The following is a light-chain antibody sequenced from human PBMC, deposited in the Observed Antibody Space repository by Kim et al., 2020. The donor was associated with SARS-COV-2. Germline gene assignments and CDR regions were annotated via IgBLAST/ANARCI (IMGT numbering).Light chain of an antibody. Sequence: ASVGDRVTITCRASQSISSYLNWYQQKPGKAPKPLIYSASSLQSGVPLRFSGSGSGTDFTLTISSLQPEDFATYYCQQSYSPLRTFGQGTKVDIK. CDR2: SAS. J-gene: IGKJ1*01. CDR1: QSISSY. CDR3: QQSYSPLRT. V-gene: IGKV1-39*01.